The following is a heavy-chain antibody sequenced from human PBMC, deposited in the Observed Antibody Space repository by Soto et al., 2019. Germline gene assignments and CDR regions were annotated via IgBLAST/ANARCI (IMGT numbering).Heavy chain of an antibody. V-gene: IGHV4-59*08. CDR1: GASITSYY. CDR2: IYDIWST. J-gene: IGHJ4*02. CDR3: ARLTLGGIGVATSSPLFDY. Sequence: PSETLSLTCTVSGASITSYYWSWIRQPPGRGLEWIGYIYDIWSTYYNPSLKSRVTISVDTSKNQFSLKMSSVTAADTAVYYCARLTLGGIGVATSSPLFDYWGQGTLVTVSS. D-gene: IGHD5-12*01.